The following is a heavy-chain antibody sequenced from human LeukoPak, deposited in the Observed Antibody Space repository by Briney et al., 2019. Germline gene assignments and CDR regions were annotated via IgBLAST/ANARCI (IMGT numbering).Heavy chain of an antibody. V-gene: IGHV3-30*02. D-gene: IGHD3-3*01. Sequence: GGSLRLSCAASGFTFSSYGMHWVRQAPGKGLEWVAFIRYDGSNKYYADSVKGRFTIYRDNSKNTLYLQMNSLRAEDTAVYYCAKEAHYDFFGEYWGQGTLVTVSS. CDR1: GFTFSSYG. CDR3: AKEAHYDFFGEY. CDR2: IRYDGSNK. J-gene: IGHJ4*02.